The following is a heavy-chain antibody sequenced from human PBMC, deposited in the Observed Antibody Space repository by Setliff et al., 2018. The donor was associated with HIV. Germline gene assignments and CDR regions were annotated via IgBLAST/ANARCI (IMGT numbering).Heavy chain of an antibody. D-gene: IGHD3-22*01. V-gene: IGHV1-2*02. CDR3: ARGPNYYDRGSYYNFDY. CDR1: GYTFAAYY. Sequence: ASVKVSCKASGYTFAAYYLHWARQAPGQGLEWMGWINPNSGGTDYAQKFRGRVTMTRDTSISTAYMGLSRLTSDDTAVYYCARGPNYYDRGSYYNFDYWGEGTLVTVSS. CDR2: INPNSGGT. J-gene: IGHJ4*02.